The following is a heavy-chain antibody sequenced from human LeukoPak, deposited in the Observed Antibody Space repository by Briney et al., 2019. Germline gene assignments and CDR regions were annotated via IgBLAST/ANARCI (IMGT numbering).Heavy chain of an antibody. Sequence: GGSLRLSCAASGFTFSSYSMNWVRQAPGKGLEWVSYISSSSSTIYYADSVKGRFTISRDNSKNTLYLQMNSLRAEDTAVYYCARKARVKTTRYYDSSGYLGYFDYWGQGTLVTVSS. J-gene: IGHJ4*02. CDR2: ISSSSSTI. D-gene: IGHD3-22*01. CDR3: ARKARVKTTRYYDSSGYLGYFDY. V-gene: IGHV3-48*01. CDR1: GFTFSSYS.